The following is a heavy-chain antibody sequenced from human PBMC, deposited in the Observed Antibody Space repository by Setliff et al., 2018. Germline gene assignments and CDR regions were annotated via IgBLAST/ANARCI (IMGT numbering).Heavy chain of an antibody. CDR1: GISITSGHY. J-gene: IGHJ4*02. D-gene: IGHD3-16*01. V-gene: IGHV4-38-2*01. CDR2: IYHRGRT. Sequence: SETLSLTCDVSGISITSGHYWGWIRQPPGKGLEWIATIYHRGRTYYNPSLDSRVTISLDTSKNQYSLRLRSVTAADTAVYYCRLWSHNYHDDYWGQGTLVTVSS. CDR3: RLWSHNYHDDY.